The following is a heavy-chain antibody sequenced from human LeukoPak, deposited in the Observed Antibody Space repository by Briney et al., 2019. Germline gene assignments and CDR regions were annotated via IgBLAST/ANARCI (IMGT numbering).Heavy chain of an antibody. CDR2: IWYDGSNK. CDR3: ARGAIYRRLYCSSTSCWVDY. D-gene: IGHD2-2*01. V-gene: IGHV3-33*01. CDR1: GFTFSSYG. Sequence: GRSLRLSCAASGFTFSSYGMHWVRQAPGKGLEWVAVIWYDGSNKYYADSVKGRFTISRDNSKNTLYLQMNSLRAEDTAVYYCARGAIYRRLYCSSTSCWVDYWGQGTLVTVSS. J-gene: IGHJ4*02.